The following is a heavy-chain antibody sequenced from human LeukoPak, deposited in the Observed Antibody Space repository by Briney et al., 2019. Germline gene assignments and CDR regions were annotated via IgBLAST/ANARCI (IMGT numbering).Heavy chain of an antibody. V-gene: IGHV4-39*01. CDR3: ARASYSYDISGWVPFDY. Sequence: SEALSLTCTGSGGSISRRRYYWGWIRQPPGKGLEWIGSIYYSWSPYYNPSLQSRDTISVHTSKNQFSLQLNSVPAADTAVYYCARASYSYDISGWVPFDYWGQGTLVTVSS. CDR1: GGSISRRRYY. D-gene: IGHD3-22*01. CDR2: IYYSWSP. J-gene: IGHJ4*02.